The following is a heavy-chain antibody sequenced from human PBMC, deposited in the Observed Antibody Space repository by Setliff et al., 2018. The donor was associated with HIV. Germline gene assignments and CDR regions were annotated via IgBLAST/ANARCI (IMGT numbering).Heavy chain of an antibody. CDR3: ARPSFGIGGGANFDS. Sequence: SETLSLTCTVSGGSIISSSYYWGWIRQPPGKGLEWIANIHSPGTVYYNPSLRSRVTISVDTSQSRFSLELTSVTAADTAVYYCARPSFGIGGGANFDSWGQGTLVTVSS. CDR2: IHSPGTV. CDR1: GGSIISSSYY. J-gene: IGHJ4*02. D-gene: IGHD3-3*01. V-gene: IGHV4-39*01.